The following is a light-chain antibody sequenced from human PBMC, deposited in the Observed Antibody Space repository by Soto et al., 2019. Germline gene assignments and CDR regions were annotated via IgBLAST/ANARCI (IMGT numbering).Light chain of an antibody. Sequence: EIVVTPSPATLSLSPGDSATLSCRASQRSGLYLAWYQQTPGQSPRRLIYEASNRATGVPAKFSGTGSGTDFTLNISSLESEDFGLYYCQQRSTWPLTFGGGTRVEI. V-gene: IGKV3-11*01. CDR3: QQRSTWPLT. CDR1: QRSGLY. J-gene: IGKJ4*01. CDR2: EAS.